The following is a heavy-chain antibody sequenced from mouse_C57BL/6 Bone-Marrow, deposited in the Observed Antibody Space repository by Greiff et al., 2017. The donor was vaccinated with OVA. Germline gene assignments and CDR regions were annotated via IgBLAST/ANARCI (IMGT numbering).Heavy chain of an antibody. Sequence: DVMLVESGGGLVKPGGSLELSCAASGFTFSSYAMSWVRQTPEKRLEWVATISDGGSYTYYPDNVKGRFTISRDNAKNNLYLQMSHLKSEDTAMYYCARDHYGSSLYFDYWGQGTTLTVSS. CDR3: ARDHYGSSLYFDY. V-gene: IGHV5-4*01. CDR1: GFTFSSYA. CDR2: ISDGGSYT. D-gene: IGHD1-1*01. J-gene: IGHJ2*01.